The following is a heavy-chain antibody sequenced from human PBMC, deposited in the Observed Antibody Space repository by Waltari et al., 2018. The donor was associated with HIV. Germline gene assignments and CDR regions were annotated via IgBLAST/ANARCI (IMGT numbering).Heavy chain of an antibody. V-gene: IGHV3-11*04. Sequence: QEQLAESGGGLVKPGGSLRLSCGVAGFNFSDFSMAWIRQSAGKGLEWLSYITPSGIPLNYAPAVTGRSTISRDNSRQSLVLQMESLTADDSGIYYCVRSARDPTGHSPNLDICDVWGRGSLVTVSS. CDR2: ITPSGIPL. D-gene: IGHD3-9*01. CDR1: GFNFSDFS. CDR3: VRSARDPTGHSPNLDICDV. J-gene: IGHJ2*01.